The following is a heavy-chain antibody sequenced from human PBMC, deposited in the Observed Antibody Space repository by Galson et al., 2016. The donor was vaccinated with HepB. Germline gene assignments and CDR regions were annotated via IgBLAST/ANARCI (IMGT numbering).Heavy chain of an antibody. D-gene: IGHD3-9*01. CDR2: IWYDGSNK. CDR3: AAYDTGHFDY. Sequence: SLRLSCAASGFTFRSYGMHWVRQAPGKGLEWVAVIWYDGSNKYYGDSVKGRFTISRDNSKNTLYLKMNRLGPEDTAVYYCAAYDTGHFDYWGQGTVVTVSS. V-gene: IGHV3-33*01. CDR1: GFTFRSYG. J-gene: IGHJ4*02.